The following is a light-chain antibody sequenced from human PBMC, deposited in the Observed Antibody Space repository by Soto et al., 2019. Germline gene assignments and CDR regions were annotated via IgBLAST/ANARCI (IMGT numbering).Light chain of an antibody. CDR2: GAS. Sequence: DIQMTQSPSSLSASVGDRVTITCQASQDISNYLNWYQQKPGKAPKLLIYGASNLETGVPSRFSGSGSGTDFTFTISSLQPEDIATYYCQQYDNLLSFTFGPGTKVDIK. CDR3: QQYDNLLSFT. CDR1: QDISNY. J-gene: IGKJ3*01. V-gene: IGKV1-33*01.